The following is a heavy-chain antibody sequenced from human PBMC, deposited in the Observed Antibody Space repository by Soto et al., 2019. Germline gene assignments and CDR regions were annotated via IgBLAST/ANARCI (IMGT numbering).Heavy chain of an antibody. CDR1: GYTFTSYG. D-gene: IGHD1-1*01. CDR2: ISAYNGNT. V-gene: IGHV1-18*03. CDR3: ARAIPGGYNWNDVDAFEI. Sequence: GASVKVSCKASGYTFTSYGISWVRQAPGQGLEWMGWISAYNGNTNYAQKLQGRVTISRDNSKNTLYLQMGSLRAEDMAVYYCARAIPGGYNWNDVDAFEIWGQGTMVTVSS. J-gene: IGHJ3*02.